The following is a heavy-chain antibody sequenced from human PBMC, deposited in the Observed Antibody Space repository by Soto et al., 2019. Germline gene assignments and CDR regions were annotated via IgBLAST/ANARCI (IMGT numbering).Heavy chain of an antibody. Sequence: GGSLKLSCATTSFPFSNASMSWVRKAPGPGLEWVGRIKSKTDGGTTDYAAPLKGRFTISRDDSKITLFLQMNSLKTEDTAVYYCTTEQNCSSTSCYAVSYYYYYMDVWGKGT. CDR1: SFPFSNAS. J-gene: IGHJ6*03. CDR2: IKSKTDGGTT. D-gene: IGHD2-2*01. CDR3: TTEQNCSSTSCYAVSYYYYYMDV. V-gene: IGHV3-15*01.